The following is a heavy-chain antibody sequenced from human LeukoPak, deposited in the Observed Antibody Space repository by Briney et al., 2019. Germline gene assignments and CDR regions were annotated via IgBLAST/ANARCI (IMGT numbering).Heavy chain of an antibody. V-gene: IGHV1-8*02. D-gene: IGHD5-18*01. Sequence: ASVTVSCKTYGYTFTDYYMHWVRQAPGQGLEWMGWMNPNSGNTGYAQKFQGRVTMTRNTSISTAYMELSSLRSEDTAVYYCARGLARTSMVTRGGVRFDYWGQGTLVTVSS. CDR2: MNPNSGNT. CDR3: ARGLARTSMVTRGGVRFDY. J-gene: IGHJ4*02. CDR1: GYTFTDYY.